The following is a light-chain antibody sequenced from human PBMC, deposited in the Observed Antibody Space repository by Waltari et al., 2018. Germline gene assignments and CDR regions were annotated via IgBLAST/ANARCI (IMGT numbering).Light chain of an antibody. V-gene: IGLV1-40*02. CDR1: APTVEQSCD. CDR3: HSYDSSLSGVV. CDR2: GNS. J-gene: IGLJ2*01. Sequence: LTPPPSVSRAPAQTLTFPCTGNAPTVEQSCDLHWYQQLPGTAHTLLIYGNSNRPSGVPDRFSASKSGNSASLAITGLQAEDEADYYCHSYDSSLSGVVFGGGTKLTVL.